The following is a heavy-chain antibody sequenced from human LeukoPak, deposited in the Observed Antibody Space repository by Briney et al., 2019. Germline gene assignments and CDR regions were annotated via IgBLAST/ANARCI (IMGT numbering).Heavy chain of an antibody. Sequence: GGSLRLSCAASGFTFSSYAMSWVRQAPGKGLEWVSAISGSGGSTYYADSVQGRFTISRDNSKNTLYLQMNSLRAEDTAVYYCARGGDFWSGYSRGYYMDVWGKGTTVTVSS. D-gene: IGHD3-3*01. V-gene: IGHV3-23*01. CDR1: GFTFSSYA. CDR2: ISGSGGST. J-gene: IGHJ6*03. CDR3: ARGGDFWSGYSRGYYMDV.